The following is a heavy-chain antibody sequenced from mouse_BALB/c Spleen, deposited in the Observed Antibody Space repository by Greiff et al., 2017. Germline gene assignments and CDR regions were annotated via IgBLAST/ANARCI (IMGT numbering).Heavy chain of an antibody. CDR3: NRPHYFDY. J-gene: IGHJ2*01. CDR1: GFNIKDYY. CDR2: IDPENVDT. Sequence: VQLQQSGAELVRSGASVKLSCTASGFNIKDYYMHWVKQRPEQGLEWIGWIDPENVDTEYAPKFQGKATMTADTSSNTAYLQLSSLTSEDTAVYYCNRPHYFDYWGQGTTLTVSS. V-gene: IGHV14-4*02.